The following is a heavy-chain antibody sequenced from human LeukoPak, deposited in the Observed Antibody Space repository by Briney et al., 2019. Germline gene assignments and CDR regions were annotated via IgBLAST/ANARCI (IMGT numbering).Heavy chain of an antibody. CDR1: GGSISSYY. CDR2: IYNSGST. V-gene: IGHV4-59*01. D-gene: IGHD4-17*01. J-gene: IGHJ4*02. CDR3: ARRPTVTTFFDY. Sequence: SETLSLTCTVSGGSISSYYWSWIRQPPGKGLEWIGYIYNSGSTNYNPSLKSRVTISVDTSKNQFSLTLSSVTAADTAVYYCARRPTVTTFFDYWGQGTVVTVSS.